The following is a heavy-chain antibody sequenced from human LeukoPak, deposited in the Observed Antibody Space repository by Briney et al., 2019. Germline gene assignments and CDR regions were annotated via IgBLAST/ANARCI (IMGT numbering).Heavy chain of an antibody. V-gene: IGHV1-69*05. D-gene: IGHD6-19*01. J-gene: IGHJ5*02. CDR3: ARSVYTIIAVIEGATNWFDP. CDR1: GGTFSSYA. CDR2: IIPIFGTA. Sequence: ASVKVSCKASGGTFSSYAISWVRQAPGQGLEWMGGIIPIFGTANYAQKFQGRVTMTRDTSTSTVYLELSSLRSEDTAVYYCARSVYTIIAVIEGATNWFDPWGQGTLVTVSS.